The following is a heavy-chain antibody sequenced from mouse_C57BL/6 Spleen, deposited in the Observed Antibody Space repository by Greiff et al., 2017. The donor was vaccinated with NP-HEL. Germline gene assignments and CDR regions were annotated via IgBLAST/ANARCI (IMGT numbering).Heavy chain of an antibody. V-gene: IGHV1-81*01. CDR3: AKGNIDYGSSYYAMDY. Sequence: VQLQQSGAELARPGASVKLSCKASGYTFTSYGISWVNQRTGQGLEWIGEIYPRSGNTYYNEKFKGKATLTADKSSSTAYMELRSLTSEDSAVYFCAKGNIDYGSSYYAMDYWGQGTSVTVSS. CDR1: GYTFTSYG. CDR2: IYPRSGNT. D-gene: IGHD1-1*01. J-gene: IGHJ4*01.